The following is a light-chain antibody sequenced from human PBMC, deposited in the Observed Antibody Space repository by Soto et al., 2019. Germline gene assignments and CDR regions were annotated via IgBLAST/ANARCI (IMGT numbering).Light chain of an antibody. Sequence: EIVLTQSPGTLSLSPGERATLSCRASQSVSSSYLAWYQQKPGQAPRLLIYGASNSATGIPDRFSGSGSGTDCTLTISRLETEDFAVYYCQQYGSSTGTFGQGTKVEIK. CDR1: QSVSSSY. CDR3: QQYGSSTGT. CDR2: GAS. J-gene: IGKJ1*01. V-gene: IGKV3-20*01.